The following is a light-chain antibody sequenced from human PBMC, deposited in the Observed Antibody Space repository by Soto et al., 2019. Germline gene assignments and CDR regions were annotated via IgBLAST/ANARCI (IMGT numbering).Light chain of an antibody. Sequence: EIVLTQSPGTLSLSPGERVTLSCRASQSVSSSYLAWYQQKPGQAPRLLIYGASSRATGIPDRFSGSGSGTEFTLTISRLEPEDFAVYYCQQYGSSLSITFGQGTRLEIK. CDR3: QQYGSSLSIT. CDR1: QSVSSSY. V-gene: IGKV3-20*01. J-gene: IGKJ5*01. CDR2: GAS.